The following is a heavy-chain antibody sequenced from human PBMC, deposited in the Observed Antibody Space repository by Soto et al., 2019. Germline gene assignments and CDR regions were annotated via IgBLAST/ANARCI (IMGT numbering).Heavy chain of an antibody. V-gene: IGHV4-59*12. CDR1: GGSISSYY. Sequence: SETLSLTCTVSGGSISSYYWSWIRQPPGRGLEWIGYIYYSGSTYYNPSLKSRVTISVDTSKNQFSLKLSSVTAADTAVYYCDRGQVVAAXHWGQGTLVTVSS. J-gene: IGHJ1*01. CDR3: DRGQVVAAXH. D-gene: IGHD2-15*01. CDR2: IYYSGST.